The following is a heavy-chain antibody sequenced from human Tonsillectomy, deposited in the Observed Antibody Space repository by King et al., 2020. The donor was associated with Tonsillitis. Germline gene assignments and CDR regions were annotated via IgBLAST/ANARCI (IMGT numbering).Heavy chain of an antibody. CDR2: IYPGDSDT. CDR3: ATLARVWPPGAFDI. CDR1: GNTFSNYW. J-gene: IGHJ3*02. Sequence: QLVQSGAEVKKPGESLKISCKGSGNTFSNYWIGWVRQMPGKGLEWMGIIYPGDSDTKYSPSFQGQVTISADKSISTAYLQWSSLKAPDTAMYYCATLARVWPPGAFDIWGQGTMVTVSS. V-gene: IGHV5-51*01. D-gene: IGHD6-13*01.